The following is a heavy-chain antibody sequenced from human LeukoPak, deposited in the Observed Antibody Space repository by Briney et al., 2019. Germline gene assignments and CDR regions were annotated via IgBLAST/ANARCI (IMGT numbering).Heavy chain of an antibody. CDR1: GYTFTGYY. V-gene: IGHV1-2*06. CDR2: INPYSGGT. J-gene: IGHJ4*02. CDR3: ARASSSSSGLFDY. D-gene: IGHD6-6*01. Sequence: ASVKVSCKASGYTFTGYYMHWVRQAPGQGLEWMGRINPYSGGTNYAQKLQGRVTMTRDTSISTAYMELSRLRADDTAVYYCARASSSSSGLFDYWGQGTLVTVSS.